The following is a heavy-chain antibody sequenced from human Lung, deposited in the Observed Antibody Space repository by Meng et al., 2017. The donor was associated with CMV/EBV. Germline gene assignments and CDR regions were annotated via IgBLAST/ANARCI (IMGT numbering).Heavy chain of an antibody. J-gene: IGHJ4*02. V-gene: IGHV3-11*01. Sequence: SCAASGFTFSDYYMSWIRQAPGKGLEWVSYISSSGSTIYYADSVKGRFTISRDNAKNSLYLQMNSLRAEDTAVYYCARARRVAGYYFDYWGQGTLVTVSS. CDR2: ISSSGSTI. D-gene: IGHD3-3*01. CDR3: ARARRVAGYYFDY. CDR1: GFTFSDYY.